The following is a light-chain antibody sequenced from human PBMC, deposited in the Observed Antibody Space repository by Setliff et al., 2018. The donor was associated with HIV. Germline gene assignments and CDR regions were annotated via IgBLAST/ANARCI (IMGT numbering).Light chain of an antibody. CDR1: SSDIAIYNF. J-gene: IGLJ1*01. V-gene: IGLV2-14*03. Sequence: QSVLTQPASVSGSPGQSITISCTGTSSDIAIYNFVSWYQHHPGKAPKLIIYDVSNRPSGVSNRFSGSKSGNTASLTISGLQAEDEADYYCSSYTSSSTLVFGTGTKGTVL. CDR3: SSYTSSSTLV. CDR2: DVS.